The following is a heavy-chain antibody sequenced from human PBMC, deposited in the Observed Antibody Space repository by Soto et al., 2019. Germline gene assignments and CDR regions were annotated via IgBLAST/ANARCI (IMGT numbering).Heavy chain of an antibody. CDR2: TYYRSKWYN. J-gene: IGHJ6*02. Sequence: SQTLSLTCAISGDSVSSNSAAWNWIRQSPSRGLEWLGRTYYRSKWYNDYAVSVKSRITINPDTSKNQLSLQLNSVTPEDTAVYYCARDFAAHNWNYGLYGMDVWGQGTTVTVSS. CDR3: ARDFAAHNWNYGLYGMDV. CDR1: GDSVSSNSAA. D-gene: IGHD1-7*01. V-gene: IGHV6-1*01.